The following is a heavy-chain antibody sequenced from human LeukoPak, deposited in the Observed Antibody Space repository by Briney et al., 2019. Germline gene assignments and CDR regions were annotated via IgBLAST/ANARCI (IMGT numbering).Heavy chain of an antibody. Sequence: GGSLRLSCAASGFTFSSYWMSWVRQAPGKGLEWVANIKQDGSEKYYVDSVKGRFTISRDNAKNSLYLQMNSLRAEDTAVYYCARRGYDFWSGYYTRDYYYMDVWGKGTTVTVSS. CDR1: GFTFSSYW. D-gene: IGHD3-3*01. V-gene: IGHV3-7*01. CDR3: ARRGYDFWSGYYTRDYYYMDV. J-gene: IGHJ6*03. CDR2: IKQDGSEK.